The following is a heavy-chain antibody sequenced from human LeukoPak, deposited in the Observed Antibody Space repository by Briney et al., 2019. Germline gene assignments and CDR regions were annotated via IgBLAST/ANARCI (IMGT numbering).Heavy chain of an antibody. V-gene: IGHV3-74*01. CDR1: GFTFSSYS. J-gene: IGHJ4*02. CDR3: GSGGYLLDY. Sequence: GGSLRLSCAASGFTFSSYSMNWVRQAPGKGLEWVSRINRDGRTTSYADSVKGRFTVSRDNAKNTLYLQMNSLRAEDTAVYYCGSGGYLLDYWGQGTLVTVSS. CDR2: INRDGRTT. D-gene: IGHD1-26*01.